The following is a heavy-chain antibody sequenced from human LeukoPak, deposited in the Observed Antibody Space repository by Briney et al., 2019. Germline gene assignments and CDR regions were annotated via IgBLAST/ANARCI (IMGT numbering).Heavy chain of an antibody. CDR3: ASVAGALDSATPLDY. V-gene: IGHV1-46*01. D-gene: IGHD5-18*01. Sequence: GASVKVSCKASGYTFTSYYMHWVRQAPGQGLEWMGIINPSGGSTSYAQKFQGRVTMTTDISTSTAYKELRSLRSDDTAVYYCASVAGALDSATPLDYWGQGTLVTVSP. J-gene: IGHJ4*02. CDR2: INPSGGST. CDR1: GYTFTSYY.